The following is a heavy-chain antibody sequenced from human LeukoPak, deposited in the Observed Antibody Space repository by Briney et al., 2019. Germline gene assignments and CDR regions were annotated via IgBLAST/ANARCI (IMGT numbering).Heavy chain of an antibody. Sequence: GGSLRLSCAASGFTFSSYAMSWVRQAPGKGLEWVSIISGSGGNTYNADSVKGRFTISRDNSKNTLYLQMNSLRAEDTAVYYCATPDPNYYGMDVWGQGTTVTVSS. V-gene: IGHV3-23*01. CDR1: GFTFSSYA. CDR3: ATPDPNYYGMDV. CDR2: ISGSGGNT. J-gene: IGHJ6*02.